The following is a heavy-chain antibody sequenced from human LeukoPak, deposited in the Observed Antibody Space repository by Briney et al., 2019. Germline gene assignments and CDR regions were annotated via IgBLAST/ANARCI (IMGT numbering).Heavy chain of an antibody. V-gene: IGHV4-39*01. Sequence: SKTLSLTCTVSGGSISSSSYYWGWIRQPPGKGLEWIGSIYYSGSTYYNPSLKSRVTISVDTSKNQFSLKLSSVTAADTAVYYCARLWGQTRQYYDFWSGYVDYWGQGTLVTVSS. D-gene: IGHD3-3*01. CDR1: GGSISSSSYY. CDR3: ARLWGQTRQYYDFWSGYVDY. CDR2: IYYSGST. J-gene: IGHJ4*02.